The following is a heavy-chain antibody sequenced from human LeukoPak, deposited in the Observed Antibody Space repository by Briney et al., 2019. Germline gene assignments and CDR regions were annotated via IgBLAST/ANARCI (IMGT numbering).Heavy chain of an antibody. CDR3: ARDQRGWELLSRLRQFYWYFDL. V-gene: IGHV3-7*01. CDR1: GFTFSSYW. CDR2: IKQDGSEK. J-gene: IGHJ2*01. Sequence: GGSLRLSCAASGFTFSSYWMSWVRQAPGKGLERVANIKQDGSEKYYVDSVKGRFTISRDNAKNSLYLQMNSLRAEDTAVYYCARDQRGWELLSRLRQFYWYFDLWGRGTLVTVSS. D-gene: IGHD1-26*01.